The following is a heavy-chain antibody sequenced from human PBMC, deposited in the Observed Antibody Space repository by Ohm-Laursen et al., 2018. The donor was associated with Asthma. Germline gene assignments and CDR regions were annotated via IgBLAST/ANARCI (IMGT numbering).Heavy chain of an antibody. J-gene: IGHJ3*02. CDR2: ISYDGRNK. CDR3: VRAHSGSYSYAFDI. CDR1: GFTFSSYG. Sequence: SLRLSCTASGFTFSSYGMHWVRQAPGKGLEWVAVISYDGRNKFYADSVKGRFTISRDNSKNTLYLQMNSLRSEDTAVYYCVRAHSGSYSYAFDIWGQGTAVTVSS. D-gene: IGHD1-26*01. V-gene: IGHV3-30*03.